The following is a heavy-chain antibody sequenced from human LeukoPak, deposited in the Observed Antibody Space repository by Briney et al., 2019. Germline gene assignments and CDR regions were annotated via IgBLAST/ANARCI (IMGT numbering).Heavy chain of an antibody. CDR2: INWNGGST. CDR1: GFTFDDYG. D-gene: IGHD2-2*01. J-gene: IGHJ4*02. V-gene: IGHV3-20*01. Sequence: GGSLRLSCAASGFTFDDYGMSWVRQAPGKGLEWVSGINWNGGSTGYADSVKGRFTISRDNAKNSLYLQMNSLRAEDTALYHCARAGYCGSTSCYAFDYWGQGTLVTVSS. CDR3: ARAGYCGSTSCYAFDY.